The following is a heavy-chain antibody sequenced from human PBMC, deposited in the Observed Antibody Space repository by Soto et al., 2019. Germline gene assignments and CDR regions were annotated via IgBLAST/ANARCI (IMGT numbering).Heavy chain of an antibody. CDR3: ARRSTMVRGGYFQH. V-gene: IGHV3-7*05. CDR1: GFTFSSYW. Sequence: EVQLVESGGGLVQPGGSLRLSCAASGFTFSSYWMSWVRQAPGKGLEWVANIKQDGSEKYYVDTVKGRFTISRHNAKNSLYLQMNSLRAEDTAVYYCARRSTMVRGGYFQHWGQGTRVTVSS. J-gene: IGHJ1*01. D-gene: IGHD3-10*01. CDR2: IKQDGSEK.